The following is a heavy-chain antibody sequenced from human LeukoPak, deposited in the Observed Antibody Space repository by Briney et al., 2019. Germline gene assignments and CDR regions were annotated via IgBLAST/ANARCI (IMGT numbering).Heavy chain of an antibody. D-gene: IGHD3-10*02. CDR3: AELGITMIGGV. V-gene: IGHV3-30*18. CDR1: GFTFSTYG. CDR2: ISYDGSNK. J-gene: IGHJ6*04. Sequence: PGGSLRLSCAASGFTFSTYGMHWVRQAPGKGLEWVAVISYDGSNKYYVDSVKGRFTISRDNAKNSLYLQMNSLGAEDTAVYYCAELGITMIGGVWGKGTTVTISS.